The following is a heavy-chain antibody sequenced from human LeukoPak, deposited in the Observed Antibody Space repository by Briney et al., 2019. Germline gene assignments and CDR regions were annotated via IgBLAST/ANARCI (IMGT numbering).Heavy chain of an antibody. Sequence: SVKVSCKASGGTFSSYAISWVRQAPGQGLEWMGRIIPILGIANYAQKFQGRVTITVDKSTSTAYMELSSLRSEDTAVYYCASVEMATNNPTGVDYWGQGTLVTVSS. D-gene: IGHD5-24*01. J-gene: IGHJ4*02. V-gene: IGHV1-69*04. CDR1: GGTFSSYA. CDR3: ASVEMATNNPTGVDY. CDR2: IIPILGIA.